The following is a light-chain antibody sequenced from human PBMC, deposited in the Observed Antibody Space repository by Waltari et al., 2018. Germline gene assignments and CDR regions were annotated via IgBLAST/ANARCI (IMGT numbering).Light chain of an antibody. CDR2: EGS. V-gene: IGLV2-23*01. CDR1: SSDVGSYNL. J-gene: IGLJ3*02. CDR3: CSYTAGSTWV. Sequence: QSALTQPASVSGSPGQSITISCTGTSSDVGSYNLVSWYQQPPGKAPKLMIYEGSKRPSGVSNRFSGSKSGNTASLTISGLQAEDEADYYCCSYTAGSTWVFGGGTKLTVL.